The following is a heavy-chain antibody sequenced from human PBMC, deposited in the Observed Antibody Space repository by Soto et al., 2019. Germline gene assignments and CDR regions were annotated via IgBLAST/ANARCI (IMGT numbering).Heavy chain of an antibody. J-gene: IGHJ6*02. CDR3: ATQGGYYYGMGV. Sequence: PSETLSLTCTVSGGSISSGDYYWSWIRQPPGKGLEWIGYIYYSGSTYYNPSLKSRVTISVDTSKNQFSLKLSSVTAADTAVYYCATQGGYYYGMGVWGQGTTVTVSS. V-gene: IGHV4-30-4*01. CDR2: IYYSGST. CDR1: GGSISSGDYY. D-gene: IGHD3-16*01.